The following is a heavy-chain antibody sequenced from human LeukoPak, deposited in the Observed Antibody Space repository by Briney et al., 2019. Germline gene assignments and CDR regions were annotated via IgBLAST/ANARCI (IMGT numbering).Heavy chain of an antibody. CDR3: ARDPRSAMVRGVKKNWFDP. CDR2: IKQDGSEK. V-gene: IGHV3-7*01. J-gene: IGHJ5*02. D-gene: IGHD3-10*01. Sequence: GGSLRLSCAASGFTFSSYWMGWVRQAPGKGLEWVANIKQDGSEKYYVDSVKGRFTISRDNAKNSLYLQMNSLRAEDTAVYYCARDPRSAMVRGVKKNWFDPWGQGTLVTVSS. CDR1: GFTFSSYW.